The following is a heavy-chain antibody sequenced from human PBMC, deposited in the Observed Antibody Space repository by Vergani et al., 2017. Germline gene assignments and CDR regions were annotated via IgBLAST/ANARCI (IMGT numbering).Heavy chain of an antibody. D-gene: IGHD1-14*01. Sequence: QVQLQESGPGLVKPSQTLSLTCTVSGGSISSGSYYWSWIRQPAGKGLEWIGRIYTSGSTNYNPSLKSRVTISVDTSKNQFSLKLSSVTAADTAVYYCARETFFPDPFNWFDPWGQGTLVTVSS. CDR1: GGSISSGSYY. CDR2: IYTSGST. CDR3: ARETFFPDPFNWFDP. V-gene: IGHV4-61*02. J-gene: IGHJ5*02.